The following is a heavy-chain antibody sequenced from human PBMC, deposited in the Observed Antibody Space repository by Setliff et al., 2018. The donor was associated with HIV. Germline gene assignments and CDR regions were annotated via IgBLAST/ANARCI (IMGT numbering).Heavy chain of an antibody. D-gene: IGHD1-1*01. J-gene: IGHJ4*02. CDR3: ARDRFSGNRFPVDY. CDR1: GFTFSSNW. CDR2: IKQDGSEK. V-gene: IGHV3-7*03. Sequence: GGSLRLSCVASGFTFSSNWLSWVRQAPGKGLEWVANIKQDGSEKYYADSVKGRFTISRDNAKNSLYLQMNSLRAEDTAVYYCARDRFSGNRFPVDYWGQGTLVTVSS.